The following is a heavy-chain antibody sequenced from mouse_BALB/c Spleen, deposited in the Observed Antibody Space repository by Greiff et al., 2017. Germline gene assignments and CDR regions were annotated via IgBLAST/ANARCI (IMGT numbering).Heavy chain of an antibody. Sequence: QVQLKESGAELVRPGSSVKISCKASGYAFSSYWMNWVKQRPGSGLEWIGQINPGDGDTKYNGKFKGKATLTADESSSTVYMQLSSLTSEDSAVNYCTRSGLRDGYFDGGGAGTTVTVSA. CDR2: INPGDGDT. CDR3: TRSGLRDGYFDG. D-gene: IGHD1-1*01. V-gene: IGHV1-80*01. J-gene: IGHJ1*01. CDR1: GYAFSSYW.